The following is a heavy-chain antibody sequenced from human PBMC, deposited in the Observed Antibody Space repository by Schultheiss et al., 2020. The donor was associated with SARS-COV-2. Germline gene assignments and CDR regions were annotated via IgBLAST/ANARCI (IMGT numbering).Heavy chain of an antibody. CDR1: GFTFSGHA. J-gene: IGHJ4*02. Sequence: GGSLRLSCAASGFTFSGHAMTWVRQAPGKGLEWVSVISGYGGGTYYTDSVKGRFTISRDNSKNTLYLQMSSLRAEDTAVYYCAKLLRYFDWDPLDYWGQGTLVTVSS. CDR2: ISGYGGGT. V-gene: IGHV3-23*01. D-gene: IGHD3-9*01. CDR3: AKLLRYFDWDPLDY.